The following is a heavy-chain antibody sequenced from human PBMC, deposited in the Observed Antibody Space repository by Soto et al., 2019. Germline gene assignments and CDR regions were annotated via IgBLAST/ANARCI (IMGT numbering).Heavy chain of an antibody. CDR2: IYHSGST. Sequence: SLTCAVSGGSISSGGSSWSWIRQPPGKGLEWIGYIYHSGSTYYNPSLKSRVTISVDRSKNQFSLKLSSVTAADTAVYYCARARDGYTAEYYFDPWGQGTLVTVSS. D-gene: IGHD5-12*01. CDR1: GGSISSGGSS. J-gene: IGHJ4*02. V-gene: IGHV4-30-2*01. CDR3: ARARDGYTAEYYFDP.